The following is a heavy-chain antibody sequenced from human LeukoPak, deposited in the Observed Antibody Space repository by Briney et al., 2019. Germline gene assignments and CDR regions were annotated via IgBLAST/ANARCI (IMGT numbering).Heavy chain of an antibody. CDR3: ARDREYSSSGLVWFDP. CDR2: IYYSGST. D-gene: IGHD6-6*01. Sequence: MASETLSLTCTVSGGSISTYYWSWIRQPAGKGLEWIGYIYYSGSTNYNPSLKSRVTISVDTSENQFSLKLTSVTAADTAVYYCARDREYSSSGLVWFDPWGHGILVTVSS. J-gene: IGHJ5*02. V-gene: IGHV4-59*12. CDR1: GGSISTYY.